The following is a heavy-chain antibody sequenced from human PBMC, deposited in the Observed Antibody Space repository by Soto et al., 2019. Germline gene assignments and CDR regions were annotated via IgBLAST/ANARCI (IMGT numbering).Heavy chain of an antibody. V-gene: IGHV4-39*01. CDR3: ARHARYYDFWSGYRYQSNWFDP. D-gene: IGHD3-3*01. CDR2: IYYSGST. CDR1: GGSISSSSYY. Sequence: SETLSLTCTGLGGSISSSSYYWDWIRQPPGNGLEWIGSIYYSGSTSYNPSLKSRVTISVDTSKNQFSLKLSSVTAADTAVYYCARHARYYDFWSGYRYQSNWFDPWGQGTLVS. J-gene: IGHJ5*02.